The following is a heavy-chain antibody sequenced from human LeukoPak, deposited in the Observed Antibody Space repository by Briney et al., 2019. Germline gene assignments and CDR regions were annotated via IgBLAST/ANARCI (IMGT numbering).Heavy chain of an antibody. V-gene: IGHV3-30*03. J-gene: IGHJ4*02. CDR1: GFTFSSYG. D-gene: IGHD4-11*01. Sequence: GRSLRLSCAASGFTFSSYGMHWVRQAPGKGLEWVAVISYDGSNKYYADSVKGRFTISRDNSKNTLYLQMNSLRAEDTAVYYCAGYSNSGGYWGQGTLVTVSS. CDR2: ISYDGSNK. CDR3: AGYSNSGGY.